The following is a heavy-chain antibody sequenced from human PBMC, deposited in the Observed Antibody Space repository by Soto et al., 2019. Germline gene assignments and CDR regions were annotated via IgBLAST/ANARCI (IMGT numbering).Heavy chain of an antibody. D-gene: IGHD3-10*01. CDR1: GDTFSFYT. V-gene: IGHV1-69*02. Sequence: QVQLVQSGAEVKKPGSSVRLSCTASGDTFSFYTISWVRQAPGQGPEWMGRIIPIVGMADYPQKFQGRVTTSADKSTSTAYMVLSSLRSDDTAVYFCATNYGSGSTHFDYWGQGTLVTVSS. J-gene: IGHJ4*02. CDR3: ATNYGSGSTHFDY. CDR2: IIPIVGMA.